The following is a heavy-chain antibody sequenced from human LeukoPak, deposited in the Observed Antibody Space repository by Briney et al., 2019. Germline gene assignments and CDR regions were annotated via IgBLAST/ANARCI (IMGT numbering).Heavy chain of an antibody. CDR3: ARAKKAVAGFFDY. Sequence: SETLSLTCTVSGDSISYYWSWIRQPPGKGLEWIGYIYYSGSTNYNPSLKSRVTMSLDTSKNQLSLKLGSVTAADTAVYYCARAKKAVAGFFDYWGQGTLVTVSS. J-gene: IGHJ4*02. CDR1: GDSISYY. CDR2: IYYSGST. V-gene: IGHV4-59*01. D-gene: IGHD6-19*01.